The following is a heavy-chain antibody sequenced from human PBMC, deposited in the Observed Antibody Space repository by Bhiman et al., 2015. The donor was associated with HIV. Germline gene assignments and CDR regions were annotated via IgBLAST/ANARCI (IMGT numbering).Heavy chain of an antibody. CDR3: AKDHGVYDSSGYADY. Sequence: QVQLVESGGGVVQPGRSLRLSCAASGFTFSSYGMHWVRQAPGKGLEWVAVISYDGSNKYYADSVKGRFTISRDNSKNTLYLQMNSLRAEDTAVYYCAKDHGVYDSSGYADYWGQGTLVTVSS. CDR1: GFTFSSYG. J-gene: IGHJ4*02. V-gene: IGHV3-30*18. D-gene: IGHD3-22*01. CDR2: ISYDGSNK.